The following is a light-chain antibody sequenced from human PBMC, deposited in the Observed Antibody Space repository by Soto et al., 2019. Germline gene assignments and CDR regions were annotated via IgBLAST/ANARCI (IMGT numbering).Light chain of an antibody. Sequence: QSALTQPASVSGSPGQSITISCTGTSSDIGRYHYVTWYQQHPGKAPKLMIYDVSNRPSGVSSRFSGSKSGTTASLTISGLQPEDEADYYCCSYAASSTLYVFGTGT. V-gene: IGLV2-14*03. CDR3: CSYAASSTLYV. J-gene: IGLJ1*01. CDR1: SSDIGRYHY. CDR2: DVS.